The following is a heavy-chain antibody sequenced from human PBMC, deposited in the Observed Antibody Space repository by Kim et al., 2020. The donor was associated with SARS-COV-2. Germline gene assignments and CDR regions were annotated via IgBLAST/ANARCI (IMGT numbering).Heavy chain of an antibody. J-gene: IGHJ4*02. CDR2: ISGSGGST. CDR3: AKVKNDYVWGWGVNFDY. D-gene: IGHD3-16*01. Sequence: GGSLRLSCAASGFTFSSYAMSWVRQAPGKGLEWVSAISGSGGSTYYADSVKGRFTISRDNSKNTLYLQMNSLRAEDTAVYYCAKVKNDYVWGWGVNFDYWGQGTLVTVSS. V-gene: IGHV3-23*01. CDR1: GFTFSSYA.